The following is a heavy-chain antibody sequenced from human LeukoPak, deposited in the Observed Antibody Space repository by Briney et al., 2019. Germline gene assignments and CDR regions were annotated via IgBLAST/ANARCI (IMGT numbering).Heavy chain of an antibody. CDR1: GGSISSYY. Sequence: SETLSLTCTVSGGSISSYYWSWIRQPPGKGLEWIRYIYYSGSTNYNPSLKSRVTTSVDTSKNQFSLKLSSVTAADTAVYYCARHSPANYYGSGSYYTGFDYWGQGTLVTVSS. CDR2: IYYSGST. CDR3: ARHSPANYYGSGSYYTGFDY. D-gene: IGHD3-10*01. V-gene: IGHV4-59*08. J-gene: IGHJ4*02.